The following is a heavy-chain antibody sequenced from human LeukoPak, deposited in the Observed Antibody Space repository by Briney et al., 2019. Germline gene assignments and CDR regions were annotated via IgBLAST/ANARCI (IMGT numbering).Heavy chain of an antibody. V-gene: IGHV3-30*02. CDR1: GFTFSSYG. Sequence: GSLRLSCAASGFTFSSYGMHWVRQAPGKGLEWVAFIRYDGSNKYYADSVKGRFTISRDNSKNTLYLQMNSLRAEDTAVYYCAKSGKDYDFWSGYFDYWGQGTLVTVSS. CDR3: AKSGKDYDFWSGYFDY. CDR2: IRYDGSNK. J-gene: IGHJ4*02. D-gene: IGHD3-3*01.